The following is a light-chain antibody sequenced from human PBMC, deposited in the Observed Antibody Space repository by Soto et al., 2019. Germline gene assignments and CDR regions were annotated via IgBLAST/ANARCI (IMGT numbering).Light chain of an antibody. CDR3: QQYGSCSIT. CDR1: QSVSSTY. V-gene: IGKV3-20*01. CDR2: GAS. J-gene: IGKJ5*01. Sequence: IVLTQSPGTLSLSPGARATLSCRASQSVSSTYLAWYQQKPGQAPRLLIYGASSRATGIPDRFSGGGSGTDFTLTISRLEPEDFAVYYCQQYGSCSITFGQGTRLEIK.